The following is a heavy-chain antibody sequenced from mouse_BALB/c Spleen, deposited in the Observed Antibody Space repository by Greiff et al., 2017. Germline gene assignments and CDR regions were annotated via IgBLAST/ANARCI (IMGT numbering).Heavy chain of an antibody. CDR3: ARVYDFDY. CDR2: ISSGGSYT. Sequence: VQLVESGGGLVKPGGSLKLSCAASGFTFSSYAMSWVRQTPEKRLEWVATISSGGSYTYYPDSVKGRFTISRDNAKNTLYLQMSSLRSEDTAMYYCARVYDFDYWGQGTTLTVSS. V-gene: IGHV5-9-3*01. J-gene: IGHJ2*01. D-gene: IGHD1-1*01. CDR1: GFTFSSYA.